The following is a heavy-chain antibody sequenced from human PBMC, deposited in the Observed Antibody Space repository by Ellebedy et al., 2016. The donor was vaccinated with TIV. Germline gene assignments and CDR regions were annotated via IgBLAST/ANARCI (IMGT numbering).Heavy chain of an antibody. Sequence: DSVKGRFTISRDDSKNTLYLQMNSLRAEDTAVDYCAKDQASFIHLWVVDLWGQGTTVTVSS. CDR3: AKDQASFIHLWVVDL. D-gene: IGHD5-18*01. V-gene: IGHV3-30*02. J-gene: IGHJ6*02.